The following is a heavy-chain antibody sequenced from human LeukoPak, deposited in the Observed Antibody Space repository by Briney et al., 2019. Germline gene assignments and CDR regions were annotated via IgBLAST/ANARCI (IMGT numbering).Heavy chain of an antibody. Sequence: SETLSLTCTVSGGYTGSHYWSWIRQPAGKGLEWMGRISLSGTTHYNPSLRSRVTMSVDTSKNYFSLRLSSVTAADTAVYYCARDFYASGFYFWFDPWGQGILVTVSS. CDR2: ISLSGTT. D-gene: IGHD2/OR15-2a*01. J-gene: IGHJ5*02. V-gene: IGHV4-4*07. CDR1: GGYTGSHY. CDR3: ARDFYASGFYFWFDP.